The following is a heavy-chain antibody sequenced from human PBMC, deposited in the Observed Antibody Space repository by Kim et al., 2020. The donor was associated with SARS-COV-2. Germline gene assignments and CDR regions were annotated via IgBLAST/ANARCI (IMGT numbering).Heavy chain of an antibody. CDR3: ASAYYYDSSGYPYYFDY. D-gene: IGHD3-22*01. Sequence: GGSLRLSCAASGFTFSSYWMHWVRQAPGKGLVWVSRINSDGSGTSYADSVKGRFTISRDNAKNTLYLQMNSLRAEDTAVYYCASAYYYDSSGYPYYFDYWGQGTLVTVSS. J-gene: IGHJ4*02. CDR2: INSDGSGT. CDR1: GFTFSSYW. V-gene: IGHV3-74*01.